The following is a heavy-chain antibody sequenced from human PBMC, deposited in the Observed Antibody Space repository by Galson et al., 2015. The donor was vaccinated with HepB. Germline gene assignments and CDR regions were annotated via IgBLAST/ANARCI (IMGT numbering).Heavy chain of an antibody. D-gene: IGHD3-22*01. J-gene: IGHJ4*02. V-gene: IGHV3-30-3*01. CDR2: ISYDESNK. Sequence: SLRLSCAASGFTFSRYAMNWVRQAPGKGLEWVAVISYDESNKYYADSVKGRFTISRDNFKNILFLQMNSLRAEDTAVYYCARDLHSNYYDSGGFGDWGQGTLVTVSS. CDR1: GFTFSRYA. CDR3: ARDLHSNYYDSGGFGD.